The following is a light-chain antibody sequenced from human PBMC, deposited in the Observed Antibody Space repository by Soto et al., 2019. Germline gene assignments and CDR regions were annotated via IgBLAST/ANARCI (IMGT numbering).Light chain of an antibody. J-gene: IGLJ3*02. CDR2: GDT. V-gene: IGLV1-40*01. Sequence: QSVLTQPPSVSGAPGQRVTISCTGSSSNIGAGYVVHWYQQLPGTAPKLLISGDTNRPSGVPDRFSGSKSGTSASLAITGLRAEDEADYYCQSFDSSLSGWLFGGGTKLTVL. CDR1: SSNIGAGYV. CDR3: QSFDSSLSGWL.